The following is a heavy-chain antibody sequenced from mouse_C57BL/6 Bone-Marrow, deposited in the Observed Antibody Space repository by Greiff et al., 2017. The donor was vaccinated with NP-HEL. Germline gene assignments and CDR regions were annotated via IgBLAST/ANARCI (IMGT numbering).Heavy chain of an antibody. J-gene: IGHJ1*03. V-gene: IGHV1-69*01. D-gene: IGHD2-5*01. CDR3: AREGVYYSNYVWYFDV. Sequence: QVQLQQPGAELVMPGASVKLSCKASGYTFTSYWMHWVKQRPGQGLEWIGELDPSDSYTNYNQKFKGKSTLTVDKSSSTAYMQLSSLTSEDSAVYYCAREGVYYSNYVWYFDVWGTGTTVTVSS. CDR2: LDPSDSYT. CDR1: GYTFTSYW.